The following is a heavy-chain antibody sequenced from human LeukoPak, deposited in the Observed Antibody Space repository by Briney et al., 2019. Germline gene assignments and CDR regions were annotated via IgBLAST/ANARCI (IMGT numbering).Heavy chain of an antibody. V-gene: IGHV1-2*02. CDR3: ASDVGYCSSTGCYPVLTDYNWFDP. CDR2: INPNSGGT. D-gene: IGHD2-2*01. J-gene: IGHJ5*02. CDR1: GYTFTGYY. Sequence: ASVKVSCKASGYTFTGYYMHWVRQAPGQGLEWMGWINPNSGGTNYAQKFQGRVTMTRDTSISTAYMELSRLRSDDTAVYYCASDVGYCSSTGCYPVLTDYNWFDPWGQGTLVTVSS.